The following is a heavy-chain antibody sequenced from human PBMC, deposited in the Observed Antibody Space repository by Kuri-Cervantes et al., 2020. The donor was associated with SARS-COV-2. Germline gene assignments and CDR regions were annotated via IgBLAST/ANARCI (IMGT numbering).Heavy chain of an antibody. D-gene: IGHD6-13*01. CDR2: ISGSGGST. J-gene: IGHJ4*02. CDR3: AKCSDIAAAGQTDY. Sequence: GGSLRLSCAASGFTFSSYAMSWVRQAPGKGLEWVSAISGSGGSTYYANSVKGRFTISRDNSKNTLYLQMNSLRAEDTAVYYCAKCSDIAAAGQTDYWGQGTLVTVSS. CDR1: GFTFSSYA. V-gene: IGHV3-23*01.